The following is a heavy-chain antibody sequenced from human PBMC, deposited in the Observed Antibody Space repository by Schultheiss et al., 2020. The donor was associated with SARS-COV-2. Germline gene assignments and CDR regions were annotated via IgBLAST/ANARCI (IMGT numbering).Heavy chain of an antibody. CDR3: ARVSAGGYSSGWYWVYYYYYGMDV. Sequence: GESLKISCAASGFTFSSYSMNWVRQAPGKGLEWVANIKKDGSEKYYVDSVKGRFTISRDNAKNSLYLQMNSLRAEDTAVYYCARVSAGGYSSGWYWVYYYYYGMDVWGQVTTVTVSS. CDR2: IKKDGSEK. V-gene: IGHV3-7*04. J-gene: IGHJ6*02. CDR1: GFTFSSYS. D-gene: IGHD6-19*01.